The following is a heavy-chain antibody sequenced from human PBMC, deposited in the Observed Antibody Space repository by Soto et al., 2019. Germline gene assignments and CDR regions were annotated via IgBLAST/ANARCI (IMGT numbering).Heavy chain of an antibody. CDR3: ARVGANNVWNIAPRPQGYFFDS. D-gene: IGHD6-6*01. Sequence: QVQLVESGGGLVKPGGSLRLSCAASGFTFSDHYMTWIRHAPGKGVEWVSSISSRAPTSYYTDSVKGRFTISRDNAENSVDLQMTSLRAEDTAVYYCARVGANNVWNIAPRPQGYFFDSWGQGTLVTVSS. CDR2: ISSRAPTS. V-gene: IGHV3-11*01. CDR1: GFTFSDHY. J-gene: IGHJ4*02.